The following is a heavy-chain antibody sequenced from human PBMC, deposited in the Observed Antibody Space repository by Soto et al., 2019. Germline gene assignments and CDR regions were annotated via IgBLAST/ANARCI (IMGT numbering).Heavy chain of an antibody. CDR3: ARNDYYDSSGYNY. CDR2: ISSSSSTI. V-gene: IGHV3-48*02. CDR1: GFTVSSYS. Sequence: GSLRLDGAASGFTVSSYSMNWVRQAPGKGLEWVSYISSSSSTIYYADSVKGRFTISRDNAKNSLYLQMNSLRDEDTAVYYCARNDYYDSSGYNYWGQGTLVTVS. D-gene: IGHD3-22*01. J-gene: IGHJ4*02.